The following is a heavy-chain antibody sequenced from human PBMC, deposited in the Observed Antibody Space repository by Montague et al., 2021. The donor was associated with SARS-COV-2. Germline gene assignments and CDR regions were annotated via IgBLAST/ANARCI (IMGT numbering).Heavy chain of an antibody. CDR2: IYYNGST. CDR3: ARWAALIYYYGLDV. J-gene: IGHJ6*02. D-gene: IGHD3-10*01. Sequence: TLSLTCTVSGATITSGRYYWTWICQHPGKGLEYIGNIYYNGSTYYNPSLKSRLTMSVDMSKSQFSLKLRSVTAADTAMYFCARWAALIYYYGLDVWGRGTTVTVSS. V-gene: IGHV4-31*03. CDR1: GATITSGRYY.